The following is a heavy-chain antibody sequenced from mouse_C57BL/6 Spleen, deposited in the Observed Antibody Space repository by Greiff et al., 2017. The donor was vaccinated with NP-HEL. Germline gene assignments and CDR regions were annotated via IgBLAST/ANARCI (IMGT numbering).Heavy chain of an antibody. V-gene: IGHV5-17*01. CDR1: GFTFSDYG. Sequence: DVHLVESGGGLVKPGGSLKLSCAASGFTFSDYGMHWVRQAPEKGLEWVAYISSGSSTIYYADTVKGRFTISRDNAKNTLFLQMTSLRSEDTAMYYCARATTVVAYGGYAMDYWGQGTSVTVSS. CDR3: ARATTVVAYGGYAMDY. J-gene: IGHJ4*01. CDR2: ISSGSSTI. D-gene: IGHD1-1*01.